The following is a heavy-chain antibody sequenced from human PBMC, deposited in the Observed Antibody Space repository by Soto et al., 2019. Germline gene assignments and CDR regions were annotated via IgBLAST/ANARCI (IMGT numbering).Heavy chain of an antibody. J-gene: IGHJ4*02. D-gene: IGHD5-18*01. CDR3: ARGDTGGHFYFDY. Sequence: LSLTCSVSGGFFTYYWSWIRQPPGKGPEWIGFAHYSGTTKYTPSLKSRVTISLDMPKRQFSLNLSSVTAADTAVYFCARGDTGGHFYFDYWGQGALVTVSS. CDR2: AHYSGTT. CDR1: GGFFTYY. V-gene: IGHV4-59*01.